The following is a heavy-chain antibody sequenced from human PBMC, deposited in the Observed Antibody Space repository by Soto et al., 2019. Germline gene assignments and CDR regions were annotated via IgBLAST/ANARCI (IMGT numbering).Heavy chain of an antibody. V-gene: IGHV3-11*01. CDR2: ISSSGSTI. D-gene: IGHD2-15*01. J-gene: IGHJ3*02. CDR3: ARGWDIVVVVAATGHAFDI. CDR1: GFTFSDYY. Sequence: QVQLVKSGGGLVKPGGSLRLSCAASGFTFSDYYMSWIRQAPGEGLEWVSYISSSGSTIYYADSVKGRFTISRDNAKNSLYLQMNSLRAEDTAVYYCARGWDIVVVVAATGHAFDIWGQGTMVTVSS.